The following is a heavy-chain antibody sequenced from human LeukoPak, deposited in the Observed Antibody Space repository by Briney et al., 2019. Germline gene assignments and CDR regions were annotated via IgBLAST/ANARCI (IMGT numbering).Heavy chain of an antibody. D-gene: IGHD3-22*01. Sequence: GGSLRLSCAASGFTFDDYGMSWVRQAPGKGLEWVSGINWNGGSTGYADSVKGRFTISRDNAKNSLYLQMNSLRAEDTALYYCAREGDDSSGYYYSFAFDIWGQGTMVTVSS. CDR3: AREGDDSSGYYYSFAFDI. V-gene: IGHV3-20*04. CDR1: GFTFDDYG. J-gene: IGHJ3*02. CDR2: INWNGGST.